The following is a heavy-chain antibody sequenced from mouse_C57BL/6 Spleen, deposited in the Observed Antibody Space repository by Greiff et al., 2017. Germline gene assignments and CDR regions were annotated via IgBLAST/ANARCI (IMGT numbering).Heavy chain of an antibody. V-gene: IGHV1-50*01. CDR2: IDPSDSYT. CDR3: ARTGYYGNHEGYFGV. D-gene: IGHD2-1*01. CDR1: GYTFTSYW. J-gene: IGHJ1*03. Sequence: QVQLKQPGAELVKPGASVKLSCKASGYTFTSYWMQWVKQRPGQGLEWIGEIDPSDSYTNYNQKFKGKATLTVDTSSSTAYMQLSSLTSEDSAVYYCARTGYYGNHEGYFGVWGTGATVTVSS.